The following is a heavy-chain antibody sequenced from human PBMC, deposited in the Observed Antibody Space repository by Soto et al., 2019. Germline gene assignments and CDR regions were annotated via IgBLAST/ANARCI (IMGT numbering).Heavy chain of an antibody. D-gene: IGHD2-2*01. J-gene: IGHJ6*02. CDR2: ISYDGSNK. V-gene: IGHV3-30*18. Sequence: GGSLRLSCAASGFTFSSYGMHWVRQAPGKGLEWVAVISYDGSNKYYADSVKGRFTISRDNSKNTLYLQMNSLRAEDTAVYYCAKNDCSSTSCYAYGMDVWGQGTTVTVSS. CDR1: GFTFSSYG. CDR3: AKNDCSSTSCYAYGMDV.